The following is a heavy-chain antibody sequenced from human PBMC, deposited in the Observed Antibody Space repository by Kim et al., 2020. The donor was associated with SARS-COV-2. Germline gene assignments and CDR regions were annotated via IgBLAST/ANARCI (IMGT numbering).Heavy chain of an antibody. V-gene: IGHV1-3*01. Sequence: ASVKVSCKASGYTFTSYAMHWVRQAPGQRLEWMGWINAGNGNTKYSKKFQGRVTITRDTSASTAYMELSSLRSEDTAVYYCARDRSYCSSTSCFVGHDYWGQGTLVTVSS. CDR2: INAGNGNT. CDR1: GYTFTSYA. D-gene: IGHD2-2*01. J-gene: IGHJ4*02. CDR3: ARDRSYCSSTSCFVGHDY.